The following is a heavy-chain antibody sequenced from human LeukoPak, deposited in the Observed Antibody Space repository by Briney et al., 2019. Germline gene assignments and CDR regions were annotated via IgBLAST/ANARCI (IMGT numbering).Heavy chain of an antibody. CDR2: VSGDGDTT. CDR3: AKGNNSLSFNFDY. V-gene: IGHV3-43*02. CDR1: GFHFRDFS. J-gene: IGHJ4*02. D-gene: IGHD2/OR15-2a*01. Sequence: GGSLRLSCAASGFHFRDFSMHWVRQVPGKGLEWVSLVSGDGDTTHYADSVKGRFTISRDNNKKSLFLQMNSLRVEDTAFYYCAKGNNSLSFNFDYWGQGALVTVSS.